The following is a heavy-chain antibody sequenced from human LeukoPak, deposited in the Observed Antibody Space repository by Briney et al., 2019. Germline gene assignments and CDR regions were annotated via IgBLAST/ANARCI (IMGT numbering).Heavy chain of an antibody. Sequence: SETLSLTCTVSGGSISSYYWSWIRQPPGKGLEWIGYTYYSGSTNYNPSLKSRVTISVDTSKNQFSLKLSSVTAADTAVYYCARVNDYVWGSYRPMYYYFDYWGQGTLVTVSS. CDR2: TYYSGST. D-gene: IGHD3-16*02. J-gene: IGHJ4*02. CDR1: GGSISSYY. V-gene: IGHV4-59*01. CDR3: ARVNDYVWGSYRPMYYYFDY.